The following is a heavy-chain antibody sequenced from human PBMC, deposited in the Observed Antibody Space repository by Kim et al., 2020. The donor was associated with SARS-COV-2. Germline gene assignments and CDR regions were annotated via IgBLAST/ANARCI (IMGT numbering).Heavy chain of an antibody. D-gene: IGHD5-12*01. Sequence: GGSLRLFCTPSGFTFSRYWMTWVRQAPGKGLDWVANIKDDGREKKYVDSVKGRFTISRDNAQNALYLQMNSLRVEDMAVYYCARDSGRGFDLWGRGTLVTVSS. CDR1: GFTFSRYW. J-gene: IGHJ2*01. CDR2: IKDDGREK. V-gene: IGHV3-7*01. CDR3: ARDSGRGFDL.